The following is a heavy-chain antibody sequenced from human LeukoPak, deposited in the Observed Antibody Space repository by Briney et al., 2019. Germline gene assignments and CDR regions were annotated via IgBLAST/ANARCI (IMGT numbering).Heavy chain of an antibody. CDR1: GYPFSTYW. CDR3: ARGLYYYDRSTYDDFDY. CDR2: VNPNDGAR. J-gene: IGHJ4*02. Sequence: ASVKVSCKASGYPFSTYWLHWVRRAPGQGLEWMGFVNPNDGARIYAQKFQGRITMTRDTSTNTVFMELSSLRSEDTAVYYCARGLYYYDRSTYDDFDYWGQGTLVTVSS. V-gene: IGHV1-46*01. D-gene: IGHD3-22*01.